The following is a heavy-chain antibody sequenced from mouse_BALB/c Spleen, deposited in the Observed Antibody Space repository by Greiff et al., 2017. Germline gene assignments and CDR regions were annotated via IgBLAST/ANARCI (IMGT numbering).Heavy chain of an antibody. Sequence: EVKLVESGGGLVKPGGSLKLSCAASGFTFSDYYMYWVRQTPEKRLEWVATISDGGSYTYYPDSVKGRFTISRDNAKSNLYLQMSSLKSEDTAMYYCARDRGGYDGFAYWGQGTLVTVSA. D-gene: IGHD2-14*01. J-gene: IGHJ3*01. CDR3: ARDRGGYDGFAY. V-gene: IGHV5-4*02. CDR2: ISDGGSYT. CDR1: GFTFSDYY.